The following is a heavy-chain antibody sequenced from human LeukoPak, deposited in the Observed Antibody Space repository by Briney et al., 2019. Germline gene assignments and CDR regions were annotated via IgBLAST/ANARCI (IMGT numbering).Heavy chain of an antibody. V-gene: IGHV4-34*01. CDR3: ARGLKLPKLLWFGELLSNWFDP. CDR1: GGSFSGYY. J-gene: IGHJ5*02. Sequence: SETLSLTCAVYGGSFSGYYWSWIRQPPGKGLEWIGEINHSGSTNYNPSLKSRVTISVDTSKNQFSLKLSSVTAADTAVYYCARGLKLPKLLWFGELLSNWFDPWGQGTLVTVSS. CDR2: INHSGST. D-gene: IGHD3-10*01.